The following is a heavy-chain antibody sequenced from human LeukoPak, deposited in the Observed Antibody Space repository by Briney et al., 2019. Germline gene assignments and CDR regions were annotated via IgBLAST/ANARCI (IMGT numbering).Heavy chain of an antibody. V-gene: IGHV4-30-4*02. Sequence: SETLSLTCSVSGASISSGDYYWSWIRQPPGKGLEWIGYIFYRGSTYFNPSLKSRVTISVDTSKNQFSLKLNSVTAADTAVYYCAREYFSANYFFYYMDVWGTGTTVTVSS. D-gene: IGHD3-3*01. CDR1: GASISSGDYY. J-gene: IGHJ6*03. CDR2: IFYRGST. CDR3: AREYFSANYFFYYMDV.